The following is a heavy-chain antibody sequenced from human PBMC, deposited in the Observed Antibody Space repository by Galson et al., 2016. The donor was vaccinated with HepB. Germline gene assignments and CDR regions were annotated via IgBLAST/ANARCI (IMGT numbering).Heavy chain of an antibody. CDR1: GFTFSNYG. V-gene: IGHV3-30-3*02. Sequence: SLRLSCAASGFTFSNYGMHWVRQAPGEGLEWVSVISYDGSNKYYRDSVKGRFTISRDISKNTLYLQMNSLRAEDTAVYYCAKNSLRVIVGAADYWGQGTLVTVSS. CDR3: AKNSLRVIVGAADY. CDR2: ISYDGSNK. J-gene: IGHJ4*02. D-gene: IGHD1-26*01.